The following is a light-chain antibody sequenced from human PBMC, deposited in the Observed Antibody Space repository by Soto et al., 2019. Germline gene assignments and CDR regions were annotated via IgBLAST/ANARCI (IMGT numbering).Light chain of an antibody. CDR1: QSVNSAY. Sequence: EIVLTQSPGTLSLSPGERATLSCRPSQSVNSAYLAWYQQKPGQAPRLLIYGASSRATGIPDRFSGSGSGTDFTLTISRLEPEDFAVYYCQQYVNSPQSPQTFGQGTKVESK. J-gene: IGKJ1*01. V-gene: IGKV3-20*01. CDR2: GAS. CDR3: QQYVNSPQSPQT.